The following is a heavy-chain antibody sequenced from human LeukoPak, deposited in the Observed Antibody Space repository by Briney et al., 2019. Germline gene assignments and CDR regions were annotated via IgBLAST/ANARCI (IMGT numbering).Heavy chain of an antibody. CDR1: GYTFMTYA. CDR3: ARPGTTLGSPFDY. J-gene: IGHJ4*02. V-gene: IGHV1-3*01. CDR2: ISSGNDNT. Sequence: EASVKVSCKASGYTFMTYAMHWVRQALGQGLEWMGWISSGNDNTKYSQKFQGRVTITRDTSATTVFMELTSLRFEDTAVYYCARPGTTLGSPFDYWGQGTLVTVSS. D-gene: IGHD1-1*01.